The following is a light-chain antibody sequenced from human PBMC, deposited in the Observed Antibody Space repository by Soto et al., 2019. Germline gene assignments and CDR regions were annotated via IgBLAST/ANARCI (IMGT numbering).Light chain of an antibody. CDR1: QDISNY. CDR3: QQGHTFPWT. Sequence: DIQMTQSPSSLSASVGDRVTITCQASQDISNYLNWYQQKLGQAPRLLIYAASTLESGVPSRFSGSGSETDFTLSITSLQPEDFATYYCQQGHTFPWTFGQGTKV. CDR2: AAS. J-gene: IGKJ1*01. V-gene: IGKV1-39*01.